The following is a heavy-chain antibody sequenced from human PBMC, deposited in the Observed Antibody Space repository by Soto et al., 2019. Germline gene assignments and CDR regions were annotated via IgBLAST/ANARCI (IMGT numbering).Heavy chain of an antibody. CDR1: GGTFSSYA. D-gene: IGHD3-22*01. Sequence: QVQLVQSGAEVKKPGSSVKVSCKASGGTFSSYAISWVRQAPGQGLEWMGGIIPIFGTANYAQKFQGRVTXXAXXSTSTAYMELSSLRSEDTAVYYCARVKGGYSAFDIWGQGTMVTVSS. V-gene: IGHV1-69*12. CDR2: IIPIFGTA. J-gene: IGHJ3*02. CDR3: ARVKGGYSAFDI.